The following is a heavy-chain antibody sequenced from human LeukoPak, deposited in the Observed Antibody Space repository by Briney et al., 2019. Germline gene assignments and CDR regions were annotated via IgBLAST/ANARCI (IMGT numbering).Heavy chain of an antibody. D-gene: IGHD5-12*01. CDR2: ISGNGDNT. CDR1: GFSFNSFA. Sequence: GGSLRLSCAASGFSFNSFAMSWVRQAPGMGLEWVVAISGNGDNTYYTDSVKGRFTISRDNSKNTLYLQMNGLRAVDTAMYYCATYSGFFDYWGQGTLVTVSS. CDR3: ATYSGFFDY. V-gene: IGHV3-23*01. J-gene: IGHJ4*02.